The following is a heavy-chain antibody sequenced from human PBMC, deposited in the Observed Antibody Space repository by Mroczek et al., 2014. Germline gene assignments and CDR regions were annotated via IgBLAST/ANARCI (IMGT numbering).Heavy chain of an antibody. V-gene: IGHV4-61*02. D-gene: IGHD6-19*01. Sequence: VQLVESGPGLVKPSQTLSLTCTVSGGSISSGSYYWSWIRQPAGKGLEWIGRIYTSGSTNYNPSLKSRVTISVDTSKNQFSLKLSSVTAADTAVYYCARDQGAAAGIFDYWGQGTLVTVSS. J-gene: IGHJ4*02. CDR2: IYTSGST. CDR3: ARDQGAAAGIFDY. CDR1: GGSISSGSYY.